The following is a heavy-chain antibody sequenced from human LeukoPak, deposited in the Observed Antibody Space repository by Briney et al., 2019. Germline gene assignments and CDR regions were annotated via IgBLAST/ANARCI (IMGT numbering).Heavy chain of an antibody. CDR2: TSGSGGNP. J-gene: IGHJ4*02. Sequence: PGGSLRLSCSASGFAFSSYAMSWVRQAPGKGLEWVSMTSGSGGNPYYADSVKGRFTISRDNSKNTLYLHMNSLRAEDTALYYCAKDTGIILVRGAADYWGQGILVTVSS. CDR3: AKDTGIILVRGAADY. CDR1: GFAFSSYA. V-gene: IGHV3-23*01. D-gene: IGHD3-10*01.